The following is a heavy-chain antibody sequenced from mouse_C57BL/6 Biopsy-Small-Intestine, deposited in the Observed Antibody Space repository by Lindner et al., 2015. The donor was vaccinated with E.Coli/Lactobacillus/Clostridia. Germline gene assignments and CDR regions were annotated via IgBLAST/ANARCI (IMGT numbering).Heavy chain of an antibody. CDR3: ATITTVVESYWYFDV. D-gene: IGHD1-1*01. V-gene: IGHV1-26*01. J-gene: IGHJ1*03. CDR2: INPNSGST. Sequence: VQLQESGPELVKPGPSVKISCKASGYTFTDYYMNWVKQSHGKSLEWIGDINPNSGSTRYNQKFKGKATLTVGKSSSTAYMELRSLTSEDSAVYYCATITTVVESYWYFDVWGTGTTVTVSS. CDR1: GYTFTDYY.